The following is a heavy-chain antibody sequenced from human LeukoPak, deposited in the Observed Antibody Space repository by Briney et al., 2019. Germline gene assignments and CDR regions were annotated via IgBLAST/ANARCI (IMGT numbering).Heavy chain of an antibody. CDR3: ARAGYCSSTSCSIDYYYYYVDG. Sequence: ASVKVSCKASGYTFTGYYIHWVRQAPGQGLEWMGWINPNSGGTNYAQKFQGRVTMTRDTSISTAYMELSRLRSDDTAVYYCARAGYCSSTSCSIDYYYYYVDGWGKGTTVTVSS. J-gene: IGHJ6*03. CDR2: INPNSGGT. D-gene: IGHD2-2*01. CDR1: GYTFTGYY. V-gene: IGHV1-2*02.